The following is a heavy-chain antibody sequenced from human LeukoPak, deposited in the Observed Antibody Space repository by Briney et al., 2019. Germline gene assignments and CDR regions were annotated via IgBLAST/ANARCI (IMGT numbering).Heavy chain of an antibody. CDR2: IYTSGST. CDR3: ARADESLVYGMDV. CDR1: GGSISSGSYY. Sequence: SETLSLTCTVSGGSISSGSYYWSWIRQPAGKGLEWIGRIYTSGSTNYSLSLTSRVAISVDTSRNQLSLKLRSVTAADTAIYYCARADESLVYGMDVWGPGTTVIVSS. V-gene: IGHV4-61*02. J-gene: IGHJ6*02.